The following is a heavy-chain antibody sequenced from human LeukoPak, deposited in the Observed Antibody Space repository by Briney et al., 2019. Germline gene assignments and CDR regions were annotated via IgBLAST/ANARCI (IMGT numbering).Heavy chain of an antibody. J-gene: IGHJ4*02. CDR3: ARVLGLTYYYDSSGYYLDY. D-gene: IGHD3-22*01. V-gene: IGHV1-18*01. Sequence: ASVKVSCKAPGYTFTNYGISWVRQAPGQGLEWMGWISAYNGNTNYAQKLQGRVTMTTDTSTSTAYMELRSLRSDDTAVYYCARVLGLTYYYDSSGYYLDYWGQGTLVTVSS. CDR1: GYTFTNYG. CDR2: ISAYNGNT.